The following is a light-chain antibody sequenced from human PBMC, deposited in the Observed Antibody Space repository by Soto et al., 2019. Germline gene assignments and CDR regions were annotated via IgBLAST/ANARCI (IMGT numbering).Light chain of an antibody. CDR3: QQYNNWPRT. CDR1: QSVNYN. J-gene: IGKJ1*01. Sequence: EILMNQSPATLSVAPGERATLACGASQSVNYNLAWYQKKTGKAPRVLIYGASTRATGIPARFSGSGYGTELTITISSLKHEDFEVYYCQQYNNWPRTFGQGTQVDIK. V-gene: IGKV3-15*01. CDR2: GAS.